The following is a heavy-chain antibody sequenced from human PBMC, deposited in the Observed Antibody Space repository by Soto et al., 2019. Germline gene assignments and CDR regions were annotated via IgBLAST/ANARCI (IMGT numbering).Heavy chain of an antibody. CDR3: ASLWGTVYRYS. D-gene: IGHD3-16*02. Sequence: SVKVSCKTSRNTFRTYSVNWVRQAPGQGLEWMGGIIPILGKPNYAQNFQGRVTITADESTSTVYLELRSLRIVDRAPNYRASLWGTVYRYSRGR. J-gene: IGHJ2*01. CDR1: RNTFRTYS. V-gene: IGHV1-69*13. CDR2: IIPILGKP.